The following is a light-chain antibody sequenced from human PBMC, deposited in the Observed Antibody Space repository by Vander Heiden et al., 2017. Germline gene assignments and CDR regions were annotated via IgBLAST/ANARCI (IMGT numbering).Light chain of an antibody. Sequence: SYGLTQARSLSVAPGQTDRITWGGNNFGSKSVHWYQQQPGQAPVLVVYDDSDRPSGIPERFSGSNSGTTATLHISRVEAGDEADYYCQVWDSSSDHWGFGGGTKLTVL. J-gene: IGLJ3*02. CDR2: DDS. V-gene: IGLV3-21*02. CDR3: QVWDSSSDHWG. CDR1: NFGSKS.